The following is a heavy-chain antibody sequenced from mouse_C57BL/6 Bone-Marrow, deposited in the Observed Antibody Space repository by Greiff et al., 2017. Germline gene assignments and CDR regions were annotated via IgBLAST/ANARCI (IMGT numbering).Heavy chain of an antibody. J-gene: IGHJ3*01. CDR1: GFTFSSYG. D-gene: IGHD1-1*01. CDR2: ISSGGSYT. CDR3: ARQEKSVYYYGSGEAWFAY. Sequence: EVHLVESGGDLVKPGGSLKLSCAASGFTFSSYGMSWVRQTPDKRLVWVATISSGGSYTYYPDSVKGRFTISRDNAKNTLYLKMSSLESEDTAMYYCARQEKSVYYYGSGEAWFAYWGQGTLVTVSA. V-gene: IGHV5-6*01.